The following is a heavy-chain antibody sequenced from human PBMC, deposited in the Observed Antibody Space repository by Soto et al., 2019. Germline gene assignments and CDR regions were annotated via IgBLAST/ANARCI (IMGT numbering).Heavy chain of an antibody. CDR3: AKVHGSGSYNSFPDY. Sequence: GGSLRLSCAASGFPFSSYAMTWVRQPPGKGLEWVSIISGSGGSTYYADSVKGRFTISRDNSRDTLYLQMNSLRAEDTAVYYCAKVHGSGSYNSFPDYWGQGTLVTVSS. J-gene: IGHJ4*02. V-gene: IGHV3-23*01. CDR2: ISGSGGST. CDR1: GFPFSSYA. D-gene: IGHD3-10*01.